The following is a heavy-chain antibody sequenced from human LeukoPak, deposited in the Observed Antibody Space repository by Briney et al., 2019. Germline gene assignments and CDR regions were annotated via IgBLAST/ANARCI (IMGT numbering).Heavy chain of an antibody. CDR1: GYTFTGYY. J-gene: IGHJ5*02. Sequence: ASVKVSCKASGYTFTGYYMHWVRQAPGQGLEWMGWINPNSGGTNYAQKFQGRVTMTRDTSISTAYMELSSLRSDDTAVYYCARSRFYGSGNFDPWGQGTLVTVSS. CDR2: INPNSGGT. V-gene: IGHV1-2*02. CDR3: ARSRFYGSGNFDP. D-gene: IGHD3-10*01.